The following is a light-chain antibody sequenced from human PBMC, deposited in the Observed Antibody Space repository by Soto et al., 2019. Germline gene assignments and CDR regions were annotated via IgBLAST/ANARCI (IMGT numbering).Light chain of an antibody. CDR3: KSFTTSSTYV. CDR2: DVS. J-gene: IGLJ1*01. CDR1: SSDVGAYNY. Sequence: QSALTQPASVFGSPGQSIAISCTGTSSDVGAYNYVSWYQQHPGRAPKLMIYDVSSRPSGVSNRFSGSKSGNTASLTISGLQAEDEADYYCKSFTTSSTYVFGTGTKLTVL. V-gene: IGLV2-14*01.